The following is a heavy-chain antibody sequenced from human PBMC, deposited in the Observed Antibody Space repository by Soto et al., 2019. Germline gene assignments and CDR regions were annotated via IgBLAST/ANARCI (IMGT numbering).Heavy chain of an antibody. CDR2: IIPIFGTA. CDR1: GGTFSSYA. CDR3: ATPPMATITYYYGMDV. D-gene: IGHD1-26*01. J-gene: IGHJ6*02. V-gene: IGHV1-69*12. Sequence: QVQLVQSGAEVKKPGSSVKVSCKASGGTFSSYAISWVRQAPGQGLEWMGGIIPIFGTANYAQKFQGRVTITAEESTSTAYMELSSLRSEDTAVYYCATPPMATITYYYGMDVWGQGTTVTVSS.